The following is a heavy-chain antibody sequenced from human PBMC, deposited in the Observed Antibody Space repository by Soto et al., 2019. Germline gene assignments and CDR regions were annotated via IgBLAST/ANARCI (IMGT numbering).Heavy chain of an antibody. V-gene: IGHV3-33*01. Sequence: SLRLSCAASGFTFSSYGMHWVRQAPGKGLEWAAVIWYDGSNKYYADSVKGRFTISRDNSKNTLHLQMNSLRAEDTAVYYCVTGPDNDDAFDIWGQGTMVT. D-gene: IGHD1-1*01. J-gene: IGHJ3*02. CDR1: GFTFSSYG. CDR3: VTGPDNDDAFDI. CDR2: IWYDGSNK.